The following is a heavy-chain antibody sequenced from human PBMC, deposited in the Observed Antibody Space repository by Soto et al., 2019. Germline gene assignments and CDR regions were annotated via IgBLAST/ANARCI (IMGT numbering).Heavy chain of an antibody. Sequence: QVQLVQSGAEVKKPGSSVKVSCKASGGSFSNYAVNWVRQAPGQGLEWMGGIIPIFGTTKNTQKFQGRVTITADESTSTAYMDLSSLRSADTVVYYCAIGTYSFESIGYDGAFDIWGQGTVVTVSS. CDR1: GGSFSNYA. V-gene: IGHV1-69*01. CDR3: AIGTYSFESIGYDGAFDI. D-gene: IGHD3-22*01. CDR2: IIPIFGTT. J-gene: IGHJ3*02.